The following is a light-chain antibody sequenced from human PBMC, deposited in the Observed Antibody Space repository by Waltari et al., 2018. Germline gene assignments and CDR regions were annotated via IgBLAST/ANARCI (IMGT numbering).Light chain of an antibody. J-gene: IGLJ3*02. CDR1: SSDVGSYNS. V-gene: IGLV2-14*03. CDR2: DVS. CDR3: SSQSSNNVVL. Sequence: QSALTQPASVSGSPGQSITISCTGLSSDVGSYNSVSWYQDHPGQGPKVIIYDVSDRPSGVSARFSGSKSGNMASLTISGLQAEDEADYYCSSQSSNNVVLFGGGTKVTVL.